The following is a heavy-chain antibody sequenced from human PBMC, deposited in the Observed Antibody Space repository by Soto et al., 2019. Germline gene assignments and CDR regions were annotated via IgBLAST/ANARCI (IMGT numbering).Heavy chain of an antibody. J-gene: IGHJ4*02. CDR3: XXXXRXPLDY. D-gene: IGHD3-10*01. V-gene: IGHV3-23*01. CDR2: ISGSGGST. Sequence: RQAPGKGLEWVSAISGSGGSTYYADSVKGRFTISRDNSKNTLYLQRNSLRAEDTAVYYGXXXXRXPLDYWGQGTLVTVSS.